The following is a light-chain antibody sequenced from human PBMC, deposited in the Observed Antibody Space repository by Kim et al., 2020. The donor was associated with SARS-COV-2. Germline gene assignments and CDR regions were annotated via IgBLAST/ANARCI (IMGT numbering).Light chain of an antibody. Sequence: QSVLTQPPSVSGAPGQTVTISCTGNSSNIGAGFDVHWYQQLPGTAPTLLIYANINRSSGVPDRFSGSTSGTSAPLAITGLQADDEADYYCQSYGRSLGVVVFGGGTQLTVL. J-gene: IGLJ2*01. V-gene: IGLV1-40*01. CDR2: ANI. CDR1: SSNIGAGFD. CDR3: QSYGRSLGVVV.